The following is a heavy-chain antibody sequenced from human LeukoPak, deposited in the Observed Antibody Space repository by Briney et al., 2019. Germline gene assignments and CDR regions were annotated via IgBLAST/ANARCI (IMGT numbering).Heavy chain of an antibody. Sequence: PSETLSLTCTVSGGSISSSSYYWGWIRQPPGKGLEWIGSIYYSGSTYYNPSLKSRVTISVATSKNQFSLKLSSVTAADTAVYYCARHGIAVAGTSVYFDYWGQGTPVTVSS. J-gene: IGHJ4*02. CDR3: ARHGIAVAGTSVYFDY. D-gene: IGHD6-19*01. CDR1: GGSISSSSYY. V-gene: IGHV4-39*01. CDR2: IYYSGST.